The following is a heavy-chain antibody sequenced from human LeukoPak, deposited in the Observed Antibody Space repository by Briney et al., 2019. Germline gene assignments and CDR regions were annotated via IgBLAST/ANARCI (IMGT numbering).Heavy chain of an antibody. D-gene: IGHD6-13*01. J-gene: IGHJ4*02. CDR3: ARSYSSSWYSQYTPHDY. CDR2: IYTSGST. Sequence: PSETLSLTCTVSGGSISSGSYYWSWIRQPAGKGLEWIGRIYTSGSTNYNPSLKSRVTISVDTSKNQFSLKLSSVTAADTAVYYCARSYSSSWYSQYTPHDYWGQGTLVTVSS. V-gene: IGHV4-61*02. CDR1: GGSISSGSYY.